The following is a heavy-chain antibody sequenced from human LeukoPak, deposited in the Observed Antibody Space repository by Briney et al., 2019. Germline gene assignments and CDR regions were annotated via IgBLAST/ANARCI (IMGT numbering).Heavy chain of an antibody. CDR3: ARDEGPGLPGIAAAGTED. V-gene: IGHV3-33*01. J-gene: IGHJ4*02. D-gene: IGHD6-13*01. CDR2: IWYDGSNK. Sequence: GGSLRLSCAASGFTFSSYGMHWVRQAPGKGLEWVAVIWYDGSNKYYADSVKGRFTISRDNSKNTLYLQMNSLRAEDTAVYYCARDEGPGLPGIAAAGTEDWGQGTLVTVSS. CDR1: GFTFSSYG.